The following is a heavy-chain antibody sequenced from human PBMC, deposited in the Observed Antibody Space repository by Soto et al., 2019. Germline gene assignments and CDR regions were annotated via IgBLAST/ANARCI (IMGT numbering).Heavy chain of an antibody. J-gene: IGHJ4*02. CDR2: IYYSGTT. V-gene: IGHV4-31*03. D-gene: IGHD4-17*01. Sequence: QVQLQESGPGLVKPSQTLSLTCTVSGVSISNGASYWTWIRQHPGKGLEWIGYIYYSGTTYYNPSLKSRVTIPVDTSENQSSLNLSSVTAADTAGYYCARDRAGGGYGDLFDYWGQGTLVTVSS. CDR3: ARDRAGGGYGDLFDY. CDR1: GVSISNGASY.